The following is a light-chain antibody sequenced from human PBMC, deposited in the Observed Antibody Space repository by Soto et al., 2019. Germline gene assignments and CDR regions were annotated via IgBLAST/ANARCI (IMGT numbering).Light chain of an antibody. CDR1: QSISRH. CDR2: GAS. J-gene: IGKJ5*01. Sequence: EIVMTQSPATLSVSPGDRATLYCRASQSISRHLAWYQQKPGQAPRLLIYGASVRATGSPARVSGSGSGTEFTLTISNLQSEDSGTYYCQQYNDWPPITFGQGTRLEIK. V-gene: IGKV3D-15*03. CDR3: QQYNDWPPIT.